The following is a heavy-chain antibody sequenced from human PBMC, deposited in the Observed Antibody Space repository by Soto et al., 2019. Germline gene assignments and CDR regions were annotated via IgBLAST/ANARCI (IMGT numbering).Heavy chain of an antibody. D-gene: IGHD2-2*01. J-gene: IGHJ4*02. V-gene: IGHV1-18*01. CDR3: ARDQDIVVVPAAPFDS. CDR1: GYTFTSYG. Sequence: QVQLVQSGAEVKKPGASVKVSCKASGYTFTSYGISWVRQAPGQGLEWMGWISAYNGNTNYAQKLQGRVTMTTDTXTXTAYMELRSLRSDDTAVYYCARDQDIVVVPAAPFDSWGQGTLVTVSS. CDR2: ISAYNGNT.